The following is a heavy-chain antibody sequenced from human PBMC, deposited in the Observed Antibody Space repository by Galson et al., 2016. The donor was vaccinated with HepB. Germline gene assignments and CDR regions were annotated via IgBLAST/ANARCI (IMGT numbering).Heavy chain of an antibody. Sequence: SLRLSCAASGFTFNNYHMNWARQAPGKGLEWVSYIGSSSSPIYYADSVKGRFTVSRDNAHNSLYLQMNSLRAEDSAVYYCAGDSGRTGAWDYWGRGTLVTVSS. V-gene: IGHV3-48*01. J-gene: IGHJ4*02. CDR2: IGSSSSPI. CDR3: AGDSGRTGAWDY. D-gene: IGHD1-14*01. CDR1: GFTFNNYH.